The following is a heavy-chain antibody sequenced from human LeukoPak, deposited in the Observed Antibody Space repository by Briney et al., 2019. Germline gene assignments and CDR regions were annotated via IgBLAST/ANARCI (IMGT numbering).Heavy chain of an antibody. V-gene: IGHV1-69*04. CDR2: IIPILGIA. CDR3: ARGLGRHPEYFQH. Sequence: GASVKVSCKASGGTFSSYAISWVRQAPGQGLEWMGRIIPILGIANYAQKFQGRVTLTTDESTSTAYMELNSLRSEDTAVYYCARGLGRHPEYFQHWGQGTLVAVSS. J-gene: IGHJ1*01. CDR1: GGTFSSYA.